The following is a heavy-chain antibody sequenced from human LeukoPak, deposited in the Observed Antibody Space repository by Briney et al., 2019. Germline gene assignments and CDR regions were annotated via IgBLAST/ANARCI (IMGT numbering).Heavy chain of an antibody. CDR1: GFTFDDYA. Sequence: GRSLRLSCAASGFTFDDYAMHWVRQAPGKGLEWVSGISWNSGSIGYADSVKGRFTISRDNAKNSLYLQMNSLRAEDTALYYCAKDGSGVYYYYYGMDVWGQGTTVTVSS. D-gene: IGHD2-15*01. V-gene: IGHV3-9*01. J-gene: IGHJ6*02. CDR2: ISWNSGSI. CDR3: AKDGSGVYYYYYGMDV.